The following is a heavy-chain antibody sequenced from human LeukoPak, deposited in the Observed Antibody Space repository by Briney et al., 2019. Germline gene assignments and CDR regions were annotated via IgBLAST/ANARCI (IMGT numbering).Heavy chain of an antibody. CDR1: GGSISSHY. CDR2: IYYSGST. Sequence: SVTLSLTCTVSGGSISSHYWSWIRQPPGKGLEWVGYIYYSGSTNYNPSLKSRVTISVDTSKNQFSLKLSSVTAADTAVYYCARANSGYKVWYYYYYMDVWGKGTTVTVSS. J-gene: IGHJ6*03. CDR3: ARANSGYKVWYYYYYMDV. V-gene: IGHV4-59*11. D-gene: IGHD3-22*01.